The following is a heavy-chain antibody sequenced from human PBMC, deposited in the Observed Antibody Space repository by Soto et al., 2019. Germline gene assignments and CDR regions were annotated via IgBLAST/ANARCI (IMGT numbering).Heavy chain of an antibody. CDR1: GDSISDYFY. D-gene: IGHD2-15*01. CDR3: AREVRGGFTGIFDQ. V-gene: IGHV4-4*07. Sequence: SETLSLTCTVSGDSISDYFYWSWIRQPAGKGLERIGRIYTDGTTKYNPSLKSRVTLSLDKSKNQFSLRLSSVTAADTAVYYFAREVRGGFTGIFDQWGRGSRVTVSS. CDR2: IYTDGTT. J-gene: IGHJ4*02.